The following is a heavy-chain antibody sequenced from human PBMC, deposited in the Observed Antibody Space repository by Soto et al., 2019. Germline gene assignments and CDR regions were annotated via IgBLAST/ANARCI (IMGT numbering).Heavy chain of an antibody. V-gene: IGHV4-31*03. CDR2: IYYSGST. D-gene: IGHD3-10*01. CDR1: GGSISSGGYY. J-gene: IGHJ4*02. Sequence: PSETLSLTCTVSGGSISSGGYYWSWIRQHPGKGLEWIGYIYYSGSTYYNPSLKSRVTISVDTSKNQFSLKLSSVTAADTAVYYCARSPAYYGSGRYNHFDYWGQGTLVTVSS. CDR3: ARSPAYYGSGRYNHFDY.